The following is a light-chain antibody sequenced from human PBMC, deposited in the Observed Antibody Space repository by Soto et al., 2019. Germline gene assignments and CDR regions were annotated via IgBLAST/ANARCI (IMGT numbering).Light chain of an antibody. CDR1: SRDVGGYNY. J-gene: IGLJ1*01. CDR2: DVS. CDR3: CSYAGSPRYV. V-gene: IGLV2-11*01. Sequence: QSALTQPRSVSGSPGQSVTISCTGTSRDVGGYNYVSWYQQHPGKAPKVMIYDVSERPSGVPDRFSGSKSGNTASLTISGLQDEDEADYYCCSYAGSPRYVFGTGTKLTVL.